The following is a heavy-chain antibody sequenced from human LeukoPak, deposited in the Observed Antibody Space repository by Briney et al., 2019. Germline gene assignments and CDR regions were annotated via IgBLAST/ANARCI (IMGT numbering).Heavy chain of an antibody. Sequence: SEILSLTCAVYGGSFSGYYWSWIRQPPGKGLEWIGEINHSGSTNYNPSLKSRVTISVDTSKNQFSLKLSSVTAADTAVYYCARGRLYCSGGSCYIDYWGQGTLVTVSS. CDR2: INHSGST. V-gene: IGHV4-34*01. D-gene: IGHD2-15*01. CDR3: ARGRLYCSGGSCYIDY. CDR1: GGSFSGYY. J-gene: IGHJ4*02.